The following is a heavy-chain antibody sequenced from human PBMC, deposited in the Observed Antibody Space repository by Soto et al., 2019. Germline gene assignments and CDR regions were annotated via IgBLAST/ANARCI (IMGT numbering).Heavy chain of an antibody. CDR3: VRLSGDHTAFFFYGMDA. Sequence: GGSLRLSCAASGFTFSLYSMIWVRQAPGKGLEWIASITSSSSYIYYEDSLKGRFTISRDNAKNSLFLQLDSLRAEDTAVYFCVRLSGDHTAFFFYGMDAWGQGTTVTVSS. CDR1: GFTFSLYS. J-gene: IGHJ6*02. CDR2: ITSSSSYI. V-gene: IGHV3-21*01. D-gene: IGHD2-21*01.